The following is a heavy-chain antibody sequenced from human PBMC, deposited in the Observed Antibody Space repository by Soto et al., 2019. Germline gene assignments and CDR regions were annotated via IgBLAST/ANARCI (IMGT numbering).Heavy chain of an antibody. CDR3: ARGNTPFSKAFHI. CDR1: GYTFTSYG. V-gene: IGHV1-18*01. J-gene: IGHJ3*02. D-gene: IGHD1-1*01. CDR2: ISAYNGNT. Sequence: SVKVSCKASGYTFTSYGISWVRQAPGQGLEWMGWISAYNGNTNYAQKFQGRVTMTRDTSTSTVYMELSSLRSEDTAVYYCARGNTPFSKAFHIWGQGTMVT.